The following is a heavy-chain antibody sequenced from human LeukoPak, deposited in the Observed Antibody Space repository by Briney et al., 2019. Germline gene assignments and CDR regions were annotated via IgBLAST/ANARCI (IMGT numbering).Heavy chain of an antibody. CDR3: ARVLAVRCINSPCYPVFDL. D-gene: IGHD2-8*01. J-gene: IGHJ4*02. V-gene: IGHV3-7*01. CDR2: IKEDGSDN. CDR1: QFTFSSHW. Sequence: PGGSLRLSCVASQFTFSSHWMTWVRQAPGKGLELVAKIKEDGSDNYYVGSVKGRFAIPRDNAKSSLYLQMNSLRVDDTAIYYCARVLAVRCINSPCYPVFDLWGQGTPVSVSS.